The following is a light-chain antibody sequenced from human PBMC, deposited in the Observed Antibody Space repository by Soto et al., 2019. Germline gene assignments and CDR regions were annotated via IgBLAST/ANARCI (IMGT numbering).Light chain of an antibody. V-gene: IGKV3-15*01. Sequence: ILMTQSPAPLSLSPGERATLSFRASQSVSSNLAWYQQKPGQAPRLLVYGASTRATGIPARFSGSGSGTEFTLTISSLQSEDFAVYCCQQYYKLPWTFGQGTKVDIK. CDR2: GAS. J-gene: IGKJ1*01. CDR1: QSVSSN. CDR3: QQYYKLPWT.